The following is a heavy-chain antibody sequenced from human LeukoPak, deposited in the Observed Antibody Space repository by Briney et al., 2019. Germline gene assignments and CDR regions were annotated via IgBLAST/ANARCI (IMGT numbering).Heavy chain of an antibody. CDR3: GVRVTSFYFVY. CDR2: TGSNGVT. V-gene: IGHV3-23*01. Sequence: RGSLRPSRTGSGFASRAYAFGWGRQAPGKGLEWVSATGSNGVTYYADSVKGRFTISRDNSKNALYLQMNGLRADDTAVYYCGVRVTSFYFVYWGQGTLVTVSS. J-gene: IGHJ4*02. D-gene: IGHD2/OR15-2a*01. CDR1: GFASRAYA.